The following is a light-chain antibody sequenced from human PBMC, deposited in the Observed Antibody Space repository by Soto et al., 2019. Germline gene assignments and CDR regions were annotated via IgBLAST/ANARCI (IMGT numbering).Light chain of an antibody. J-gene: IGKJ1*01. CDR1: QTISSNY. CDR3: QQYGSWT. V-gene: IGKV3-20*01. CDR2: GTS. Sequence: EIVLTQSPGTLSVSPGERATLSCRASQTISSNYLAWYQQKPGQAPSLLIYGTSSRATGIPDRFSGSGSGTDFTLTISRLEPEDSPIYYWQQYGSWTFGQGTKVEIK.